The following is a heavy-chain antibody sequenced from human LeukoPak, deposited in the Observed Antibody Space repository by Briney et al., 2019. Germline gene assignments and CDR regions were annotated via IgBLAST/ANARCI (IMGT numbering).Heavy chain of an antibody. CDR1: GFTFDDYA. J-gene: IGHJ4*02. V-gene: IGHV3-9*03. Sequence: GGSLRLSCAASGFTFDDYAMHWVRQAPGKGLEWVSGISWNSGSIGYADSVKGRFTISRDNAKNSLYLQMNSLRAEDMALYYCAKDRGSSSSGFDYWGQGTLVTVSS. CDR2: ISWNSGSI. CDR3: AKDRGSSSSGFDY. D-gene: IGHD6-6*01.